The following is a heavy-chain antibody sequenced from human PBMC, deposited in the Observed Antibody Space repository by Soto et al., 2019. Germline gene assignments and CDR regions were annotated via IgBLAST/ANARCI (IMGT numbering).Heavy chain of an antibody. CDR1: GGSFSGYY. V-gene: IGHV4-34*01. D-gene: IGHD6-13*01. J-gene: IGHJ6*02. CDR3: ASTAGGYYYGMDV. Sequence: SETLSLTCAVYGGSFSGYYWSWIRQPPGKGLEWIGEINHSGSTNYNPSLKSRVTISVDTSKNQFSLKLSSVTAADTAVYYCASTAGGYYYGMDVWGQGTTVTVSS. CDR2: INHSGST.